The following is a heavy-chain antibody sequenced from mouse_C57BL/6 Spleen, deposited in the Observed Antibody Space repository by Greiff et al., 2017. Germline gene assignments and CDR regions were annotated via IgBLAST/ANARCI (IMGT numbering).Heavy chain of an antibody. CDR2: IDPANGNT. CDR1: GFNIKNTY. V-gene: IGHV14-3*01. Sequence: EVQLQQSVAELVRPGASVKLSCTASGFNIKNTYMHWVKQRPEQGLEWIGRIDPANGNTKYAPKFQGKATITADPSSNTAYLQLSSLTSEDTAIDDWARYYGSSLYWYFDVWGTGTTVSGAS. D-gene: IGHD1-1*01. CDR3: ARYYGSSLYWYFDV. J-gene: IGHJ1*03.